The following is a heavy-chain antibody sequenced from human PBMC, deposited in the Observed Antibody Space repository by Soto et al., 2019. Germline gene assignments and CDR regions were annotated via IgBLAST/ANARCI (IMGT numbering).Heavy chain of an antibody. J-gene: IGHJ4*02. CDR3: ATQGGGGGY. CDR2: IYSGGYT. V-gene: IGHV3-53*01. D-gene: IGHD3-16*01. Sequence: EVQLVESGGGLIQPGGSPRLSCAVSGFTVSNNYMSWVRQAPGKGLEGVSVIYSGGYTAYGDSVKGRFTISRDNSKNTIYLQKNGRGAADRAVCCGATQGGGGGYWGQGTLVTVSS. CDR1: GFTVSNNY.